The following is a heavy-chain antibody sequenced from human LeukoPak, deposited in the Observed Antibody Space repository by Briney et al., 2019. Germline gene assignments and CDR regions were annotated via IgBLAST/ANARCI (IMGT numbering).Heavy chain of an antibody. J-gene: IGHJ6*02. CDR2: INPNSGGT. CDR1: GYTFTGYY. D-gene: IGHD1-26*01. V-gene: IGHV1-2*02. Sequence: GASVKVSCKATGYTFTGYYMHWVRQAPGQGLEWMGWINPNSGGTNYAQKLQGRLTMTRDTSISTTYMELSRLRFDDTAVYYCARDSYSRMYMDVWGQGTTVTVSS. CDR3: ARDSYSRMYMDV.